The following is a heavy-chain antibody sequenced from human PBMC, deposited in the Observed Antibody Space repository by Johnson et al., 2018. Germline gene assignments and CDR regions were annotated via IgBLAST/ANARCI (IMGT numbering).Heavy chain of an antibody. J-gene: IGHJ3*02. CDR2: ISSNGGST. CDR1: GFTFSSYA. D-gene: IGHD4/OR15-4a*01. V-gene: IGHV3-64*01. Sequence: VQLVESGGGLVQPGGSLRLSCAASGFTFSSYAMHWVRQAPGKGLEYVSAISSNGGSTYYANSVKGRFTISRDNSKNTLYLQMGSLRAEDMAVYYCARGGANDAFDIWGQGTMVTVSS. CDR3: ARGGANDAFDI.